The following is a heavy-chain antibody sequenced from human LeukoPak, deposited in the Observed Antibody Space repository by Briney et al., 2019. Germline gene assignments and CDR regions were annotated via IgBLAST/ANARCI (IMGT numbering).Heavy chain of an antibody. CDR2: INHSGST. D-gene: IGHD6-19*01. Sequence: SETLSLTCAVYGGSFSGYYWSWIRQPPGKGLEWIGEINHSGSTNYNPSLKSRVTISVDTSKNQFSLKPSSVTAADTAVYYCARPPYSSGWYEYFQHWGQGTLVTVSS. CDR3: ARPPYSSGWYEYFQH. CDR1: GGSFSGYY. J-gene: IGHJ1*01. V-gene: IGHV4-34*01.